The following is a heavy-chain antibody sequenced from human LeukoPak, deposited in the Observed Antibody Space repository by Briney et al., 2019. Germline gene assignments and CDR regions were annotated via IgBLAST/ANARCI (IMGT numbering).Heavy chain of an antibody. CDR3: AKHSSGYYSHFDY. CDR1: GFTFSSYS. V-gene: IGHV3-23*01. Sequence: GGSLRLSCAASGFTFSSYSMNWVRQAPGKGLEWVSAISGSGGSTYYADSVKGRFTISRDNSKNTLYLQMNSLRAEDTAVYYCAKHSSGYYSHFDYWGQGTLVTVSS. J-gene: IGHJ4*02. CDR2: ISGSGGST. D-gene: IGHD3-22*01.